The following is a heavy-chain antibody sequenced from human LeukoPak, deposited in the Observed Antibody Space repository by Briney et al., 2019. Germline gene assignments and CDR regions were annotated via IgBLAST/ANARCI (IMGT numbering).Heavy chain of an antibody. V-gene: IGHV4-59*01. D-gene: IGHD2-15*01. J-gene: IGHJ4*02. CDR3: AREQVARAFFDY. CDR2: IYYSGST. CDR1: GGSISSYY. Sequence: SETLSLTCTVSGGSISSYYWSWIRQPPGKGLEWIGYIYYSGSTNYNPSLKSRVTISVDTSKNQFSLKLSSVTAADTAVYYCAREQVARAFFDYWGQGTLVTVSS.